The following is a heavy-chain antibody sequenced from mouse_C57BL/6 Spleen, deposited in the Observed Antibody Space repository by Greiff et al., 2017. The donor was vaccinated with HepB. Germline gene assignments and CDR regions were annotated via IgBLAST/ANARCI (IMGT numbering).Heavy chain of an antibody. V-gene: IGHV1-78*01. CDR1: GYTFTDHT. J-gene: IGHJ3*01. Sequence: QVQLQQSDAELVKPGASVKISCKVSGYTFTDHTIHWMKQRPEQGLEWIGYIYPRDGSTKYNEKFKGKATLTADKSSSTTYMQLNSMTSEDSAVYYCASREAHGGLSFAYWGQGTLVTVSA. CDR2: IYPRDGST. CDR3: ASREAHGGLSFAY. D-gene: IGHD3-3*01.